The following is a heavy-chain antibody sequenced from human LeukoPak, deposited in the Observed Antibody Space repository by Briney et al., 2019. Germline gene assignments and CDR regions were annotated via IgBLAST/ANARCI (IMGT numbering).Heavy chain of an antibody. J-gene: IGHJ6*03. V-gene: IGHV5-51*01. CDR3: ARHRPSNIYYYYMDV. Sequence: GESLKISCKGSGYSFTNYWIGWVRQMPGKGLEWMGIIYPGDSDTRYSPSFQGQVAISADKSITTAYLQWSSLKASDTAMYYCARHRPSNIYYYYMDVWGKGTTVTVSS. CDR1: GYSFTNYW. D-gene: IGHD2/OR15-2a*01. CDR2: IYPGDSDT.